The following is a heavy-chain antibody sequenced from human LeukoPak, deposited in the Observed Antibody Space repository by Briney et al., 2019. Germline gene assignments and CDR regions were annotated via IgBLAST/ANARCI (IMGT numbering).Heavy chain of an antibody. D-gene: IGHD4-17*01. CDR1: GFTFSSYG. Sequence: GGSLRLSCSASGFTFSSYGMHWVRQAPGKGLEWVAVISYDGSNKYYADSVKGRFTISRDNSKNTLYLQMNSLRAEDTAVYYCAKDYDYGDYVYAFDIWGQGTMVTDCS. CDR3: AKDYDYGDYVYAFDI. CDR2: ISYDGSNK. J-gene: IGHJ3*02. V-gene: IGHV3-30*18.